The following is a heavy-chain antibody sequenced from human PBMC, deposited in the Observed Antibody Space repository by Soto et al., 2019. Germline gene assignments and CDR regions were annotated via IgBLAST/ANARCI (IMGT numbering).Heavy chain of an antibody. V-gene: IGHV4-31*03. Sequence: QVQLQESGPGLVKPSQTLSLTCTVSGDSISSGINYWSWIRQHPGKGLEWMAYIFYSGGTYYNPSLKSRVTISVDTSKNQFSLNLSSVTAADTAVYYCARASWSFCYFDYWGQGTLVTVSS. J-gene: IGHJ4*02. D-gene: IGHD3-10*01. CDR3: ARASWSFCYFDY. CDR1: GDSISSGINY. CDR2: IFYSGGT.